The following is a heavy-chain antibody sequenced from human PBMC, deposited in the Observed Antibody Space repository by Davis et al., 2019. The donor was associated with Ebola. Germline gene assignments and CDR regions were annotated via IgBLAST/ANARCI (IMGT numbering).Heavy chain of an antibody. CDR2: ISYSGIV. CDR1: GFSLSNVAMG. J-gene: IGHJ4*02. V-gene: IGHV4-61*08. CDR3: ARALPYYDSSGYYTGGYYYFDN. Sequence: SGPTLVKPTETLTLTCTVSGFSLSNVAMGVSWIRQPPGKGLEWLGYISYSGIVNYNPSLKSRVTISVDTSRSQFSLQLSSVTAADTAVYYCARALPYYDSSGYYTGGYYYFDNWGQGTLVTVSS. D-gene: IGHD3-22*01.